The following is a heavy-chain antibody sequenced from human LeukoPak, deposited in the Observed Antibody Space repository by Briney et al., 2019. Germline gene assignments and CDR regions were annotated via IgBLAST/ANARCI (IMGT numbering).Heavy chain of an antibody. V-gene: IGHV3-11*01. CDR3: ANGYDWFDP. J-gene: IGHJ5*02. D-gene: IGHD6-13*01. Sequence: GGSLRLSCAASGLTFSDHSMSWIRQAPGKGLEWVLYISTSGSTIKYADSVKGRFTISRDNAKNSLYLQINSLRVDDTAVYYCANGYDWFDPWGQGTLVTVSS. CDR1: GLTFSDHS. CDR2: ISTSGSTI.